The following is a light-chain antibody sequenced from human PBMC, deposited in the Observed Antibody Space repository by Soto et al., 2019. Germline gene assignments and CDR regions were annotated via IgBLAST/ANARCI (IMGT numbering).Light chain of an antibody. V-gene: IGKV3-20*01. CDR1: QSVNYSY. CDR3: QQYGSSSLT. J-gene: IGKJ4*01. Sequence: EIVLTQSPGTLSLSPGERATLSCRASQSVNYSYLAWYQQKPGQAPRLLIYGASSRATGIPGRFSGSGSGTDFTLTISRLEPEDFAVYYCQQYGSSSLTFGGGTKVDIK. CDR2: GAS.